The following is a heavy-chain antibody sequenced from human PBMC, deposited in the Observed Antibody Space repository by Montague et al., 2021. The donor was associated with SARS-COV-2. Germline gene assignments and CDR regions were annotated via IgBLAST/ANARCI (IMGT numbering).Heavy chain of an antibody. Sequence: VKPTQTLTLTCTFSGFSLNTSGMCVSWIRQPPGKALEWLALIDWDEDQYYTTLRRTRPTTSKDTPKNQVVLTMTNTDPIDTATYYCARSYGDYRNSYFDYWGQGTLVTVSS. CDR3: ARSYGDYRNSYFDY. J-gene: IGHJ4*02. V-gene: IGHV2-70*01. D-gene: IGHD4-17*01. CDR1: GFSLNTSGMC. CDR2: IDWDEDQ.